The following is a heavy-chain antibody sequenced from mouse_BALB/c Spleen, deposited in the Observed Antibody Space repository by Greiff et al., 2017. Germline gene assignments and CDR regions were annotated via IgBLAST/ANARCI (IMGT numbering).Heavy chain of an antibody. CDR1: GFTFSSYT. D-gene: IGHD2-2*01. J-gene: IGHJ3*01. CDR3: ARPSIYYGYDGGAWFAY. Sequence: VQLKQSGGGLVQPGGSLKLSCAASGFTFSSYTMSWVRQTPEKRLEWVAYISNGGGSTYYPDTVKGRFTISRDNAKNTLYLQMSSLKSEDTAMYYCARPSIYYGYDGGAWFAYWGQGTLVTVSA. CDR2: ISNGGGST. V-gene: IGHV5-12-2*01.